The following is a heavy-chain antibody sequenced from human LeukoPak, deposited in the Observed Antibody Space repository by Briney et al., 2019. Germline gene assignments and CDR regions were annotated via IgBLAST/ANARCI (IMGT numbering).Heavy chain of an antibody. V-gene: IGHV3-30-3*01. D-gene: IGHD4-17*01. CDR3: ANNLEDYGDYPYYYGMDV. Sequence: GGSLRLSCAASGFTFSSYAMHWVRQAPGKGLEWVAVISYDGSNKYYADSVKGRFNISRDNSKNTLYLQMNSLRAEDTAVYYCANNLEDYGDYPYYYGMDVWGQGTTVTVSS. J-gene: IGHJ6*02. CDR2: ISYDGSNK. CDR1: GFTFSSYA.